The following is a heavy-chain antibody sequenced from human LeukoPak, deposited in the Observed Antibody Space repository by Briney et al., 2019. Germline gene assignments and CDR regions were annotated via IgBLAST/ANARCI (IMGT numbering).Heavy chain of an antibody. D-gene: IGHD2-15*01. V-gene: IGHV3-30*04. J-gene: IGHJ6*02. CDR1: GFTFSDYA. CDR3: TRGPRPLRYCSGGSCPSYYSGMDV. CDR2: ISFDGNNK. Sequence: GGSLRLSCAASGFTFSDYAMHWVRLAPGKGLEWVAVISFDGNNKYYADSVKGRFTISRDNSKNTLYPQMNSLRVEDTAVYSCTRGPRPLRYCSGGSCPSYYSGMDVWGQGTTVTVSS.